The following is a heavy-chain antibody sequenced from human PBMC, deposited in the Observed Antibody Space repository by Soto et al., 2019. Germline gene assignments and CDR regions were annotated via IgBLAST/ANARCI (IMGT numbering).Heavy chain of an antibody. V-gene: IGHV1-46*01. D-gene: IGHD2-21*02. Sequence: ASVKVSCKTSGYSFTNYYIHWVRQAPGQGLEWVGIINPSGGGTTYAQKFQGRVTITRDTSASTAYMELSSLRSEDTAVYYCARSIVVVTALDYWGQGTLVTV. CDR2: INPSGGGT. J-gene: IGHJ4*02. CDR1: GYSFTNYY. CDR3: ARSIVVVTALDY.